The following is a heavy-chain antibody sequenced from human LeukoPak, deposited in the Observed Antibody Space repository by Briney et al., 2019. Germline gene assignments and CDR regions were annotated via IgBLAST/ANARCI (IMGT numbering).Heavy chain of an antibody. CDR2: IIPTFGTA. V-gene: IGHV1-69*05. CDR1: GGTFSSYA. CDR3: ASGSIAVAGNFDY. D-gene: IGHD6-19*01. Sequence: SVKVSCKASGGTFSSYAISWVRQAPGQGLEWMGRIIPTFGTANYAQKLQGRVTITTDEYTSTAYMEVSSLRSEDTAVYYCASGSIAVAGNFDYWGQGTLVTVSS. J-gene: IGHJ4*02.